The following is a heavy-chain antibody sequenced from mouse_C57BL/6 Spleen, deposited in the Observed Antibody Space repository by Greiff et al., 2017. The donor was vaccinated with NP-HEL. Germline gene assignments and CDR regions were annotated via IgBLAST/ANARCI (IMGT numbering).Heavy chain of an antibody. D-gene: IGHD1-1*01. J-gene: IGHJ3*01. CDR1: GYTFTSYW. CDR2: IYPGNSDT. CDR3: TREIYYGSSYGFAY. Sequence: EVQLQQSGTVLARPGASVKMSCKTSGYTFTSYWMHWVKQRPGQGLEWIGAIYPGNSDTSYNQKFKGKAKLTAVTSASTAYMELSSLTNEDSAVYYCTREIYYGSSYGFAYWGQGTLVTVSA. V-gene: IGHV1-5*01.